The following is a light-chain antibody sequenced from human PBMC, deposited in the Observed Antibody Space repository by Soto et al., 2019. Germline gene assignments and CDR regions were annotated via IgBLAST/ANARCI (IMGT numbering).Light chain of an antibody. CDR1: QDISNY. J-gene: IGKJ4*01. CDR3: QQYDNLFLT. V-gene: IGKV1-33*01. CDR2: DAS. Sequence: DIQMTQSPSSLSASVGDRDTITCQASQDISNYLNWYQQKPGKAPKLLIYDASNLETGVPSRFSGSGSGTDFTFTISSLQPEDIATYYCQQYDNLFLTFGGGTKVEIK.